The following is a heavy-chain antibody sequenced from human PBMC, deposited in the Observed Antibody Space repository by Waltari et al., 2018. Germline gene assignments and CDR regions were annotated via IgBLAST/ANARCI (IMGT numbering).Heavy chain of an antibody. J-gene: IGHJ4*02. D-gene: IGHD5-12*01. CDR1: GGSISSSSYY. Sequence: QLQLQESGPGLVKPSETLSLTCTVSGGSISSSSYYWGWIRQPPGKGLEWIGSIYYSGSTYSNPSLKIRVTISVDTSKNQFSLKLSSVTAADTAVYYCARRGYSGYDQWGQGTLVTVSS. CDR2: IYYSGST. V-gene: IGHV4-39*01. CDR3: ARRGYSGYDQ.